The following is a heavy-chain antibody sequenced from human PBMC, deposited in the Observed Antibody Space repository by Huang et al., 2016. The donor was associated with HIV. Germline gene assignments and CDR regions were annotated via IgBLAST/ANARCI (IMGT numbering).Heavy chain of an antibody. CDR1: GFIFSNFG. CDR2: ISYDGRSD. J-gene: IGHJ5*02. Sequence: QVQLVESGGGVGQPGTSLRLSWAASGFIFSNFGMHWVRQAPGKGLEWVAVISYDGRSDRYSDSVKGRFTISRDNDKNTLSLEMNRLRHDDTAVYYCAKESRWFSDFDQWGQGTLVTVSS. CDR3: AKESRWFSDFDQ. D-gene: IGHD2-15*01. V-gene: IGHV3-30*18.